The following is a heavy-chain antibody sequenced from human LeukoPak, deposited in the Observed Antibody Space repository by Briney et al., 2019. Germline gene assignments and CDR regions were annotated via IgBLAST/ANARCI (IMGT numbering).Heavy chain of an antibody. J-gene: IGHJ5*02. CDR2: IIPIFGTA. CDR1: GGTFSSYA. CDR3: ARSIDCSSTSCYTSWFDT. Sequence: ASVKVSCKASGGTFSSYAISWVGQAPGQGLEWMGGIIPIFGTANYAQKFQGRVTITTDESTSTAYMELSSLRSEDTAVYYCARSIDCSSTSCYTSWFDTWGQGTLVTVSS. V-gene: IGHV1-69*05. D-gene: IGHD2-2*02.